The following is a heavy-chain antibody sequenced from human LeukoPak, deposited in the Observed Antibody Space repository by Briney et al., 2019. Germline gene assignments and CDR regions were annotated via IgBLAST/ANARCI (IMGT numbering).Heavy chain of an antibody. V-gene: IGHV3-74*01. CDR1: GLTLSGYW. CDR2: INGDASST. J-gene: IGHJ4*02. Sequence: GGSLRLSCAASGLTLSGYWMHWVRQAPGKGLVWVSRINGDASSTSYADSVKGRFTISRDNAKSTLYLQMNSLRAEDTAVYYCAKGTRGVIIPNFDYWGQGTLVTVSS. CDR3: AKGTRGVIIPNFDY. D-gene: IGHD3-10*01.